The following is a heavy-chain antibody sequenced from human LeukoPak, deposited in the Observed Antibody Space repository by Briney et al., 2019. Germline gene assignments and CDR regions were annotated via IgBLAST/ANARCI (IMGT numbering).Heavy chain of an antibody. D-gene: IGHD4-17*01. CDR2: IDPSDSYT. CDR1: GYSFTSYW. CDR3: ARGYGVNQGTFDI. J-gene: IGHJ3*02. Sequence: PGESLKISCQGSGYSFTSYWISLVRQMPGKGLEWMGRIDPSDSYTNYSPSFQGHVTFSADKSISTAYLQWSSLKASDTAMYYCARGYGVNQGTFDIWGQGTMVTVYS. V-gene: IGHV5-10-1*01.